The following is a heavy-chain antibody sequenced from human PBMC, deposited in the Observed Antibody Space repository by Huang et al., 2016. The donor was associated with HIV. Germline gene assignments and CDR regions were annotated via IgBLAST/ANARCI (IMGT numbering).Heavy chain of an antibody. D-gene: IGHD4-4*01. J-gene: IGHJ3*02. V-gene: IGHV5-51*01. CDR1: GYTFSIYW. CDR3: AKLRRRDYSGSDAFDI. Sequence: QLVQSGPELKKPGESLTISCKASGYTFSIYWIGWVRQMSGKGLEWMGISYPDDSDARYSPSFQGQVTFSADKSNTSAYLHWRSLKASDTAMYYCAKLRRRDYSGSDAFDIWGQGTMVVVSS. CDR2: SYPDDSDA.